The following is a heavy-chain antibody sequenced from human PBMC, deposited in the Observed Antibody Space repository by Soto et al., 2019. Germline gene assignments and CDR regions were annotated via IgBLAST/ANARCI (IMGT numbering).Heavy chain of an antibody. CDR3: ASLPVPYSYGLLSYYYYGMDV. V-gene: IGHV5-51*01. D-gene: IGHD5-18*01. Sequence: GESLKISCKGSGYSFTSYWIGWVRQMPGKGLEWMGIIYPGDSDTRYSPSFQGQVTISADKSISTAYLQWSSLKASDTAMYYCASLPVPYSYGLLSYYYYGMDVWGQGTTVTVSS. CDR1: GYSFTSYW. J-gene: IGHJ6*02. CDR2: IYPGDSDT.